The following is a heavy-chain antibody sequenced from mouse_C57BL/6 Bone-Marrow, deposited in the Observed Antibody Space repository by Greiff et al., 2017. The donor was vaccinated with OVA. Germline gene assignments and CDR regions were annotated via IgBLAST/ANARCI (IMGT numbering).Heavy chain of an antibody. CDR1: GFSLSTFGMG. J-gene: IGHJ3*01. V-gene: IGHV8-8*01. D-gene: IGHD1-1*01. CDR2: IWWDDDK. CDR3: ARMRVNGVHYYGSSYYWFAY. Sequence: QVTLKVSGPGILQPSQTLSLTCSFSGFSLSTFGMGVGWIRQPSGKGLEWLAHIWWDDDKYYNPALKSRLTISKDTSKNQVFLKIANVDTADTATYYCARMRVNGVHYYGSSYYWFAYWGQGTLVTVSA.